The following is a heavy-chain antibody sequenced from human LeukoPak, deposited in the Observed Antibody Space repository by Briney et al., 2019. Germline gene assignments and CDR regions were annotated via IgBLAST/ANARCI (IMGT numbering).Heavy chain of an antibody. Sequence: PGGSLRLSCTASGFTFDDYAMSWVRQAPGKGLEWVGFIRNKAYGGTAEYAASVEGRFTISTDDSKSIAYLQMNSLKPEDTAVYYCTRIRGAGSLDYWGQGTLLTVSS. D-gene: IGHD3-16*01. CDR1: GFTFDDYA. V-gene: IGHV3-49*04. CDR3: TRIRGAGSLDY. CDR2: IRNKAYGGTA. J-gene: IGHJ4*02.